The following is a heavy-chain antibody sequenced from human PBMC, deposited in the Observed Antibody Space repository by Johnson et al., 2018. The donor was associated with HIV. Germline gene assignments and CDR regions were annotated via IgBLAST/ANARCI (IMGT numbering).Heavy chain of an antibody. CDR3: ARVMYGGSSKSAAFDI. Sequence: QVQLVESGGGVVQPGGSLRLSCAASGFTFSSYGMHWVRQAPGKGLEWVAFIRYDGSNKYYADSVKGRFTISRDNSKNTLYLQMNSLRAEDAAVYYCARVMYGGSSKSAAFDIWGQGTMVTVSS. CDR1: GFTFSSYG. J-gene: IGHJ3*02. V-gene: IGHV3-30*02. D-gene: IGHD1-26*01. CDR2: IRYDGSNK.